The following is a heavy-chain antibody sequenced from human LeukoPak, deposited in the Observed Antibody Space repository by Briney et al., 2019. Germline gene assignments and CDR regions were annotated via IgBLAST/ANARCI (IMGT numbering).Heavy chain of an antibody. J-gene: IGHJ5*02. CDR1: GFTFGSNS. V-gene: IGHV3-21*01. CDR2: ISSSTSYI. Sequence: KPGGSLTLSCAASGFTFGSNSMNWVRQAPGKGLEWVSSISSSTSYIYYADSVRGRFTISRDNARNSLYLQMNSLRVEDTGFYYCAFHRPSAEMGMGSWGQGPLVIVSS. CDR3: AFHRPSAEMGMGS. D-gene: IGHD5-24*01.